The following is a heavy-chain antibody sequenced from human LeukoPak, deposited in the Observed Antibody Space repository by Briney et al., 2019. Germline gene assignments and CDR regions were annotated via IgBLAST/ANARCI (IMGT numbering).Heavy chain of an antibody. D-gene: IGHD4-17*01. CDR1: GFTFSSYW. V-gene: IGHV3-74*01. CDR3: ACASYGDYGGDGY. Sequence: GGSLRLSCAASGFTFSSYWMHWVRQAPGKGLVWVSRINSDGSSTSYADSVKGRFTISRDNAKNTLYLQMNSLRAEDTAVYYCACASYGDYGGDGYWGQGTLVTVSS. J-gene: IGHJ4*02. CDR2: INSDGSST.